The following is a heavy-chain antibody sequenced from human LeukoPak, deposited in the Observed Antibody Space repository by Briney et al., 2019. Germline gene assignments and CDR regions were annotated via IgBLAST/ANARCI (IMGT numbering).Heavy chain of an antibody. V-gene: IGHV1-46*01. CDR3: ARDQWGYYDSSGWNAFDI. CDR1: GYTFTSYY. D-gene: IGHD3-22*01. CDR2: INPSGGST. Sequence: ASVKVSCKASGYTFTSYYMHWVRQAPGQGLEWMGIINPSGGSTSYAQKFQGRVTMTRDTSTSTVYMELSSLRSEDTAVYYCARDQWGYYDSSGWNAFDIWGQGTMVTVSS. J-gene: IGHJ3*02.